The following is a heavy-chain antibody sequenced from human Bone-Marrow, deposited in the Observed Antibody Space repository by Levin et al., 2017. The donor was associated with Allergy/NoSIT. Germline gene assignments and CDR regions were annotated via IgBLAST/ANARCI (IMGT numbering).Heavy chain of an antibody. D-gene: IGHD3-3*01. Sequence: GSLRLSCTVSGGSISGYYWSWIRQPPGKGLEWIGYIYYSGSSKYNPSLKSRVTISVDTSKNQFSLKLSSVTAADTAVYYCASVFGGRFDYWGQGTLVTVSS. CDR3: ASVFGGRFDY. V-gene: IGHV4-59*01. J-gene: IGHJ4*02. CDR2: IYYSGSS. CDR1: GGSISGYY.